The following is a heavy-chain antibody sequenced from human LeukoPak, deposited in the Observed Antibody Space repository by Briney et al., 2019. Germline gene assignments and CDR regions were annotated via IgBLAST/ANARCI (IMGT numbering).Heavy chain of an antibody. J-gene: IGHJ4*02. D-gene: IGHD3-3*01. Sequence: SETLSLTCTVSGGSISSSSYYWGWIRQPPGKGLEWIGSIYYSGSTYYNPSLKSRVTISVDTSKNQFSLKLSSVTAADTAVYYCARVPYDFWSGYSPDYWGQGTLVTVSS. CDR1: GGSISSSSYY. CDR3: ARVPYDFWSGYSPDY. CDR2: IYYSGST. V-gene: IGHV4-39*01.